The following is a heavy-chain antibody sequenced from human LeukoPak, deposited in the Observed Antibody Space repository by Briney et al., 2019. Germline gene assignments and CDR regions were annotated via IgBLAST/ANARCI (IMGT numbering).Heavy chain of an antibody. CDR1: GDSISGYS. CDR3: ARRVTSKAVRPNLYQYMDV. Sequence: PSETLSLICSVSGDSISGYSWSWMRQSPEKGLEWIGLIQTSGTTKYNPSLKGRVTISVDTSRTQLSLRVNSVTAADTAVYYCARRVTSKAVRPNLYQYMDVWGKGITVTVSS. CDR2: IQTSGTT. D-gene: IGHD6-19*01. J-gene: IGHJ6*03. V-gene: IGHV4-4*09.